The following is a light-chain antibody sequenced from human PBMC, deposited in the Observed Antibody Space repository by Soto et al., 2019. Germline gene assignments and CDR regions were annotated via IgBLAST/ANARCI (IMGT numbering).Light chain of an antibody. J-gene: IGKJ5*01. CDR1: QSVSSN. CDR3: QQRSNWPPIT. Sequence: SPWERATLSCRASQSVSSNLAWYQQKPGQAPRLLIYGASTRATGIPARFSGSGSGTEFTLTISSLEPEDFAVYYCQQRSNWPPITFGQGTRLEI. CDR2: GAS. V-gene: IGKV3-11*01.